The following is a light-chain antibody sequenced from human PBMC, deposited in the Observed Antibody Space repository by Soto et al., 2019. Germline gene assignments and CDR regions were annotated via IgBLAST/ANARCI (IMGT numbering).Light chain of an antibody. CDR3: QQYYSYPGFT. V-gene: IGKV1-8*01. CDR2: AAS. CDR1: QGISSY. J-gene: IGKJ3*01. Sequence: AIRMTQSPSSFSASTGDRVTITCRASQGISSYLAWYQQKPGKAPKLLIYAASTLQSEVPSRFSGSGSGTDFTLTISCLQFEDFATYYCQQYYSYPGFTFGPGTKVDIK.